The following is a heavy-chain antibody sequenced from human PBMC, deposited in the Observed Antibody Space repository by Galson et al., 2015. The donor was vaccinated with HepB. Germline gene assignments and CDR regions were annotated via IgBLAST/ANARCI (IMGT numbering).Heavy chain of an antibody. J-gene: IGHJ3*02. D-gene: IGHD3-3*01. Sequence: SLRLSCAASGSTFGSYALSWVRQAPGKGLEWVSSISGSGGSTYYADSVKGRFTISRDNSKNTLYLQMNSLRAEDTAVYYCAKHLRLSVDALDIWGQGTMVTVSS. CDR2: ISGSGGST. CDR3: AKHLRLSVDALDI. CDR1: GSTFGSYA. V-gene: IGHV3-23*01.